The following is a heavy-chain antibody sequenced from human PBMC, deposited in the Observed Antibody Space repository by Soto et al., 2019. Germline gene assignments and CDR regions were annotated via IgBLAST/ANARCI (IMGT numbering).Heavy chain of an antibody. Sequence: SETLSLTCTVSGGSISSSSYYWGWIRQPPGKGLEWIGSIYYSGSTYYNPSLKSRVTISVDTSKNQFSLKLSSVTAADTAVYYCARHVQHGGKYPVRGWFDPWGQGTLVTVSS. V-gene: IGHV4-39*01. CDR2: IYYSGST. D-gene: IGHD2-15*01. CDR3: ARHVQHGGKYPVRGWFDP. J-gene: IGHJ5*02. CDR1: GGSISSSSYY.